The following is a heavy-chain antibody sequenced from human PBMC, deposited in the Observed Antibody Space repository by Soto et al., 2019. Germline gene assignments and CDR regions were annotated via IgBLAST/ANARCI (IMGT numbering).Heavy chain of an antibody. CDR2: IIPIVGTA. D-gene: IGHD4-17*01. CDR1: GGTFSSYA. Sequence: QVQLVQSGAEVKKPGSSVKVSCKASGGTFSSYAISWVRQAPGQGLEWMGGIIPIVGTANYAQKFQDRVTITAVDSTSTAYMELSSLRSEDTAVYYCARGDGGYPARWFDPWGQGTLVTVSS. V-gene: IGHV1-69*12. CDR3: ARGDGGYPARWFDP. J-gene: IGHJ5*02.